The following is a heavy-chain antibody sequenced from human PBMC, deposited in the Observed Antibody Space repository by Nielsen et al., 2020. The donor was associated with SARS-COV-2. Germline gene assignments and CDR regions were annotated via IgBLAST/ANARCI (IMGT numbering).Heavy chain of an antibody. D-gene: IGHD3-3*01. V-gene: IGHV7-4-1*02. CDR2: IDTITGKP. CDR3: ARVGGVLEWLFLSGYYCYGMDV. CDR1: GYTFTNYA. J-gene: IGHJ6*02. Sequence: ASVKVSCKASGYTFTNYAMNWVRPAPGQGLEWMGWIDTITGKPTYAQGFTGRFVFSLDTSVSTAYLQISSLKAEDTAVYYCARVGGVLEWLFLSGYYCYGMDVWGQGTTVTVSS.